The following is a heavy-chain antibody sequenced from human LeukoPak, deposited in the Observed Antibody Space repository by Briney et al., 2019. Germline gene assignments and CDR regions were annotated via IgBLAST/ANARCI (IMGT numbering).Heavy chain of an antibody. CDR1: GGSLSSDSHY. D-gene: IGHD2-15*01. CDR2: VYVSGST. CDR3: ARRGRYCSGGSCYYFDY. J-gene: IGHJ4*02. V-gene: IGHV4-61*02. Sequence: PSETLSLTCTVSGGSLSSDSHYWSWIRQPAGKALESIGRVYVSGSTNYNPSLKSRVTISVDTSKNQFSLKLSSVTAADTAVYYRARRGRYCSGGSCYYFDYWGQGTLVTVSS.